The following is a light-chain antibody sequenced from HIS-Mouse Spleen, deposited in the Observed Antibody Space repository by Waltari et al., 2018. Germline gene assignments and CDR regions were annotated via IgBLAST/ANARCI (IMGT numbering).Light chain of an antibody. CDR3: QAWDSSTANVV. V-gene: IGLV3-1*01. Sequence: SYELPQPPSVSVSPGQPASITCPGDKSGEKYACCYQQKPGQSPVLVIYQDSKRPSGIPERFSGSYSGSTATLTISGTQAMDEADDYCQAWDSSTANVVFGGGTKLTVL. J-gene: IGLJ2*01. CDR1: KSGEKY. CDR2: QDS.